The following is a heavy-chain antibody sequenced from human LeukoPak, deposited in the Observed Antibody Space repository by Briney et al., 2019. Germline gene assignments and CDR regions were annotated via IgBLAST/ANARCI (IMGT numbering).Heavy chain of an antibody. CDR2: IYSGGST. D-gene: IGHD6-19*01. CDR3: ARVSGWSKISY. J-gene: IGHJ4*02. CDR1: GFSFNTYL. Sequence: GGSLRLSCAASGFSFNTYLMNWVRQAPGKGLEWVSVIYSGGSTYYADSVKGRFTISRDNYKNTLYLQMNSLRADDTAVCYCARVSGWSKISYWGQGTLVTVSS. V-gene: IGHV3-53*01.